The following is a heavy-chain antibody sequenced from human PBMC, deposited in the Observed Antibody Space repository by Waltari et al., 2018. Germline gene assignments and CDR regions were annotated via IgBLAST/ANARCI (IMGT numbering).Heavy chain of an antibody. J-gene: IGHJ5*02. CDR2: AFFDGIKT. CDR3: AKDAFGNTYLDH. Sequence: GGGVVQPGMSLRLSCAASGFSLSNFGMHWVRQAPGKGLEWVALAFFDGIKTDYADSVRGRFTISRDNSKNTLYLDINNLRVDDTGIYYCAKDAFGNTYLDHWGQGTVVTVSS. D-gene: IGHD3-10*01. CDR1: GFSLSNFG. V-gene: IGHV3-30*18.